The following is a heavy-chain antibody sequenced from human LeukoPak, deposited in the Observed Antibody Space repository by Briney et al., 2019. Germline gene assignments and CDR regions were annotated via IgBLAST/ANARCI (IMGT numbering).Heavy chain of an antibody. CDR3: AKGGRGYYCYYMDV. Sequence: GGSLRLSCAASGFTFSSYGMHWVRQAPGKGLEWVAVIWYGGSNKYYADSVKGRFTISRDNSKNTLYLQMNSLRAEDTAVYYCAKGGRGYYCYYMDVWGKGTTVTVSS. CDR1: GFTFSSYG. J-gene: IGHJ6*03. CDR2: IWYGGSNK. V-gene: IGHV3-30*02. D-gene: IGHD1-26*01.